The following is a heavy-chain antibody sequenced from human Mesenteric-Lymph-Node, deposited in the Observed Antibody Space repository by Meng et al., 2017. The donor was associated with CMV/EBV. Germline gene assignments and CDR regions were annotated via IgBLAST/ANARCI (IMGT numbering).Heavy chain of an antibody. Sequence: GVSGGSLRDFYWTWIRQSPGKGLEWIGEINHNGGTNTNPTLRGRVSISVDTSKNQLSLKLRFVTAADSAVYYCARMRSPVTTILDFWGQGSLVTVSS. CDR2: INHNGGT. J-gene: IGHJ4*02. CDR1: GGSLRDFY. V-gene: IGHV4-34*01. CDR3: ARMRSPVTTILDF. D-gene: IGHD4-11*01.